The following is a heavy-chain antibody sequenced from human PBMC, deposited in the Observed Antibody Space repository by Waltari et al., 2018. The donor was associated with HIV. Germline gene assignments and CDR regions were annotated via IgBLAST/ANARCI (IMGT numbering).Heavy chain of an antibody. D-gene: IGHD2-15*01. CDR3: ARRPYCSSASCYPSDARGAFDI. CDR1: GGSISPSGYY. CDR2: IYYSGIP. J-gene: IGHJ3*02. Sequence: QLQLQQSGPGLVKPSETLSLICTVSGGSISPSGYYWGWIRQPPGKGLEWIGSIYYSGIPYYNPSLKSRVTISADTSRNQFSLWLSSVTAADTAVYYCARRPYCSSASCYPSDARGAFDIWGQGTMVTVSS. V-gene: IGHV4-39*01.